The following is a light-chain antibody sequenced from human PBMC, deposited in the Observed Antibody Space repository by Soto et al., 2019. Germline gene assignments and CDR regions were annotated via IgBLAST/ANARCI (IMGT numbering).Light chain of an antibody. CDR3: HQYGSSTGT. Sequence: EIVLTQSPGTLSLSPGERATLSCRASQIVSSSYLAWYQQKPGQAPRLLIYGASSRATGIPDRFSGSGSGTDFTLTISRLEPEDFAVYYCHQYGSSTGTFGQGTKVDI. CDR2: GAS. J-gene: IGKJ1*01. V-gene: IGKV3-20*01. CDR1: QIVSSSY.